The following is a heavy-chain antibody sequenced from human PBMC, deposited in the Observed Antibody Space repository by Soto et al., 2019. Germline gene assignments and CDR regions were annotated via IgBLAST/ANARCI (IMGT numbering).Heavy chain of an antibody. CDR1: GFTVSSNY. V-gene: IGHV3-66*01. CDR2: IYSGGTP. Sequence: GGSLRLSCAASGFTVSSNYMSWVRQAPGKGLEWVSVIYSGGTPYYADSVKGRFTISSDNSKNTLYLQMNSLRAEETAVYYCARSVSSSAVFDPWGQGTLVTVSS. J-gene: IGHJ5*02. D-gene: IGHD6-19*01. CDR3: ARSVSSSAVFDP.